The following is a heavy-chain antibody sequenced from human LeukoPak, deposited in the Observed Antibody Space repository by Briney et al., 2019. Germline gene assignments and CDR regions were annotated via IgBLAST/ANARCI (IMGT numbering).Heavy chain of an antibody. CDR1: GFTLSRNY. J-gene: IGHJ6*02. CDR2: IYSGGSA. V-gene: IGHV3-66*02. Sequence: GGSLRLSCAASGFTLSRNYMSWVRQAPGKGLEWVSGIYSGGSAYYAESVTEGFTIPRDNPKNTLYLQMNSLRAEGTAVYHSATGEPYYYYCMDVWGQGTTVTVSS. CDR3: ATGEPYYYYCMDV.